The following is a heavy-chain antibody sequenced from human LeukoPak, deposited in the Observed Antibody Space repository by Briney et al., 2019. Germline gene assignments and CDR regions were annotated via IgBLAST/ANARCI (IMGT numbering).Heavy chain of an antibody. CDR1: GFTFSSYG. V-gene: IGHV3-30*18. J-gene: IGHJ4*02. CDR3: AKSEDLYDSSGYYPAGGEY. Sequence: GGSLRLSCAASGFTFSSYGMHWVRQAPGKGLEWVAVISYDGSNKYYADSVKGRFTISRDNSKNTLYLQMNSLRAEDTAVYYCAKSEDLYDSSGYYPAGGEYWGQGTLVTVSS. D-gene: IGHD3-22*01. CDR2: ISYDGSNK.